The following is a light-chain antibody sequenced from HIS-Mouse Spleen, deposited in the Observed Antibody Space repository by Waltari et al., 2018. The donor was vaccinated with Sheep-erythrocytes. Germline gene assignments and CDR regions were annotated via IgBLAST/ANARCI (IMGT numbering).Light chain of an antibody. V-gene: IGLV2-11*01. CDR2: DVS. J-gene: IGLJ1*01. Sequence: QSALTQPRSVSGSPGQSVTISCTGTSCDVGGYNYVSCYQQHPGKAPKLMIYDVSKRPSGVPDRFSGSKSGNTASLTISGLQAEDEADYYCCSYAGSYNHVFATGTKVTVL. CDR1: SCDVGGYNY. CDR3: CSYAGSYNHV.